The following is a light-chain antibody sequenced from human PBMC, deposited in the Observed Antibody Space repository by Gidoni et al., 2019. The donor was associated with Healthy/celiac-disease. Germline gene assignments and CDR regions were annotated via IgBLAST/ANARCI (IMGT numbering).Light chain of an antibody. J-gene: IGKJ1*01. V-gene: IGKV4-1*01. CDR3: QQYYSTPRT. CDR2: WAS. Sequence: DIXMTQSPDSLAVSLGERATINCKSSQSVLYSSNNKNYLAWYQQKPGQPPKLLLYWASTRESGVPDRFSGSGSGTDFTLTISSLQAEDVAVYYCQQYYSTPRTFGQGTKVEIK. CDR1: QSVLYSSNNKNY.